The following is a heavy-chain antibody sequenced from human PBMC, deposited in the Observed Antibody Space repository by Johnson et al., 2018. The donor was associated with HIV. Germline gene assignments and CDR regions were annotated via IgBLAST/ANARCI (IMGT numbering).Heavy chain of an antibody. D-gene: IGHD3-10*01. CDR3: AQNNMVRGFVWLDGPV. CDR2: VNPNGGIT. V-gene: IGHV3-25*03. Sequence: VQLVESGGGLAKPAWSPRLSCAASQFTFSSYYMNCVRQASGNGLELVGQVNPNGGITYLIDSGKDRFSTSRDNAKNTLHLQMNSLRAEDAAVYYCAQNNMVRGFVWLDGPVWGQGTMVTVS. CDR1: QFTFSSYY. J-gene: IGHJ3*01.